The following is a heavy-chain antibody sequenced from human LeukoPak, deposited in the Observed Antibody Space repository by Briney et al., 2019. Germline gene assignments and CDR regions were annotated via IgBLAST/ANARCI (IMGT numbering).Heavy chain of an antibody. Sequence: SQTLSLTCTVSGRSISSGDYYWRWIRQPPGKGLEWIGYIYYNGSTYYNPSLKSRVTISVDTSKNQFSLKLSSVTAADTAVYYCARTSLGGAWFDPWGQGTLVTVSS. J-gene: IGHJ5*02. CDR2: IYYNGST. V-gene: IGHV4-30-4*08. D-gene: IGHD3-10*01. CDR3: ARTSLGGAWFDP. CDR1: GRSISSGDYY.